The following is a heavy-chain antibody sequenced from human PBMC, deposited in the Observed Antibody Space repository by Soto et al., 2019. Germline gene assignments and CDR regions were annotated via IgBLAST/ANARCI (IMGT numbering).Heavy chain of an antibody. CDR1: GFTFSSYG. J-gene: IGHJ6*02. CDR2: IWYDGSNK. D-gene: IGHD3-10*01. V-gene: IGHV3-33*01. Sequence: GGSLRLSCAASGFTFSSYGMHWVRQAPGKGLEWVAVIWYDGSNKYYADSVKGRFTISRDNSKNTLYLQMNSLRAEDTAVYYCARDGWFGELSGMDVWGQGTTVTVSS. CDR3: ARDGWFGELSGMDV.